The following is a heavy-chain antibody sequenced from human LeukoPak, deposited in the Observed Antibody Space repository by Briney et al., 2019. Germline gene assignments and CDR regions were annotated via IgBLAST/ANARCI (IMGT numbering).Heavy chain of an antibody. CDR1: GGSISSYY. V-gene: IGHV4-59*08. CDR3: ARHTPTYYDILTGLFDY. Sequence: SETLSLTCTVSGGSISSYYWSWIRQPPGKGLEWIGYIYYSGSTNYNPSLKSRVTISVDTSKNQFSLKLSSVTAADTAVYYCARHTPTYYDILTGLFDYWGQGTLVTVSS. J-gene: IGHJ4*02. CDR2: IYYSGST. D-gene: IGHD3-9*01.